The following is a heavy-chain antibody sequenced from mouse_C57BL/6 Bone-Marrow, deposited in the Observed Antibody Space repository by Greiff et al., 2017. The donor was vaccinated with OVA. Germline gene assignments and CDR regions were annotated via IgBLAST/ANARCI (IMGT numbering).Heavy chain of an antibody. CDR3: ARDGAMITGYYFDY. V-gene: IGHV5-4*01. D-gene: IGHD2-4*01. J-gene: IGHJ2*01. CDR1: GFTFSSYA. CDR2: ISDGGSYT. Sequence: EVKVVESGGGLVKPGGSLKLSCAASGFTFSSYAMSWVRQTPEKRLEWVATISDGGSYTYYPDNVKGRFTISRDNAKNNLYLQMSHLKSEDTAMYYCARDGAMITGYYFDYWGQGTTLTVSS.